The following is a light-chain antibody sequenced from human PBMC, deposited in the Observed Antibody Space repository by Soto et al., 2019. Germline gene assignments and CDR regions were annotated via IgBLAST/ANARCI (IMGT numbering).Light chain of an antibody. CDR1: QSVSSTY. CDR2: GAS. J-gene: IGKJ1*01. Sequence: EIVSTQSPGTLSLSPGERATLSCRASQSVSSTYLAWYQHKPGQAPRLLIYGASSRATGIPDRFSGSGSGTDFTLIISRLEPEDFAVYYCQQYNKWPLTFGQGTKVDIK. CDR3: QQYNKWPLT. V-gene: IGKV3-20*01.